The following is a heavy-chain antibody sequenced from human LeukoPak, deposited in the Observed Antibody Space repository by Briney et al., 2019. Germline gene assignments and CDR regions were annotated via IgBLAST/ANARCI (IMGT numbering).Heavy chain of an antibody. CDR2: ISTSGSNI. CDR3: STAKFDC. Sequence: GGSLRLSCAASGFTLSSYSINWVRQAPGKGLEWVSYISTSGSNIYYADSVRGRFSISRDNAKNSLYLQMNSLRAEDTAVYYCSTAKFDCWGQGTLVTVSS. J-gene: IGHJ4*02. V-gene: IGHV3-48*01. CDR1: GFTLSSYS.